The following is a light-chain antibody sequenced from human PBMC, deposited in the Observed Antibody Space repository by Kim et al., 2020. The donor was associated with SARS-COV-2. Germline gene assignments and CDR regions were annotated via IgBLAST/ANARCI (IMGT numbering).Light chain of an antibody. Sequence: TLSLSPGERATRSCRASQSVSSSYLAWYQQKPGQAPRLLIYGASSRATGIPDRFSGSGSGTDFTLTISRLEPEDFAVYYCQHSYTFGQGTKVDIK. V-gene: IGKV3-20*01. CDR3: QHSYT. CDR2: GAS. J-gene: IGKJ1*01. CDR1: QSVSSSY.